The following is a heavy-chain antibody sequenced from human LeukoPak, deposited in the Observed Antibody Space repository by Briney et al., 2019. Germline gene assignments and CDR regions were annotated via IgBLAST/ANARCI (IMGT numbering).Heavy chain of an antibody. CDR1: GLIFSNAW. V-gene: IGHV3-15*07. D-gene: IGHD3-3*02. J-gene: IGHJ4*02. CDR2: MKSKVDGGKT. Sequence: PGGSLRLSCAASGLIFSNAWMNWVRQAPGKGLEWVGRMKSKVDGGKTDYAAPVKGRFTISRDDSKNTLYLQMNSLKTEDTAIYYCTTGIRGDWGQGTLVTVSS. CDR3: TTGIRGD.